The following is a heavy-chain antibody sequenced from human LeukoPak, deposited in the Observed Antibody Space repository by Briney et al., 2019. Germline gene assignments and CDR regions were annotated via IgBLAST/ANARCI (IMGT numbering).Heavy chain of an antibody. CDR2: MNPNSGNT. J-gene: IGHJ4*02. Sequence: GASVKVSCKASGYTFTSYDINWVRQATGQGLEWMGWMNPNSGNTGYAQKFQGRVTITRNTSISTAYMELSSLRSEDTAVYYCARGRLTKRGYSGYDLDYWGQGTLVTVSS. CDR3: ARGRLTKRGYSGYDLDY. CDR1: GYTFTSYD. D-gene: IGHD5-12*01. V-gene: IGHV1-8*03.